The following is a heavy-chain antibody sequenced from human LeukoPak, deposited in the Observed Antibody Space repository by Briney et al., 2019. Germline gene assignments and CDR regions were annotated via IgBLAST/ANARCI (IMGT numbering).Heavy chain of an antibody. J-gene: IGHJ4*02. D-gene: IGHD3-3*01. CDR1: GFTFSSYW. Sequence: GGSLRLSCAASGFTFSSYWMSWVRQAPGKGLEWVANIKQDGSEKYYVDSVKGRFTISRDNARNSVELHMNSLRAEDTAVYYCTDFDNVWGQGTLVTVSS. CDR3: TDFDNV. V-gene: IGHV3-7*01. CDR2: IKQDGSEK.